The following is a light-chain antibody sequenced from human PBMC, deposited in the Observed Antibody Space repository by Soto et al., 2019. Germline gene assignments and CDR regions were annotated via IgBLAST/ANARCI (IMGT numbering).Light chain of an antibody. CDR1: SSDVGGYNY. J-gene: IGLJ2*01. Sequence: QSALTQPRSASGSPGQSVAISCTGTSSDVGGYNYVSWYQQHPGKAPKLMIYEVTKRPSGVPDRFSGSRSGNTASLTVSGLQAEDEADYFCCSYAGSNTEVFGGGTKLTVL. CDR2: EVT. CDR3: CSYAGSNTEV. V-gene: IGLV2-8*01.